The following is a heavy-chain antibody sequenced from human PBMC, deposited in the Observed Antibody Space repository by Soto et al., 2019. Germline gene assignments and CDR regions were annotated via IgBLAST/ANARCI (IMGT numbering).Heavy chain of an antibody. J-gene: IGHJ4*02. CDR2: IYYSGST. Sequence: SETLSLTCTVSGGSISSYYWSWIRQPPGKGLEWIGYIYYSGSTNYNPSLKSRVTISVDTSKNQFSLKLSSVTAADTAVYYCARGGYYDSSGYYYFDYWGQGTLVTVSS. D-gene: IGHD3-22*01. CDR3: ARGGYYDSSGYYYFDY. V-gene: IGHV4-59*01. CDR1: GGSISSYY.